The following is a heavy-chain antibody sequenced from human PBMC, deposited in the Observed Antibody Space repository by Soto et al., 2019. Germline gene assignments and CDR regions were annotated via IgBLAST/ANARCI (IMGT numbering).Heavy chain of an antibody. CDR3: AVPGAGDFDY. CDR1: GASISTNNW. CDR2: VYHSGST. Sequence: PETLSLTCAVSGASISTNNWWSWVRQPPGKGLEWIGEVYHSGSTNCNPSLKSRVTISIDKSKSQFSLRLTSMTAADTAVYYCAVPGAGDFDYWSQGTLVTVSS. V-gene: IGHV4-4*03. J-gene: IGHJ4*02. D-gene: IGHD6-13*01.